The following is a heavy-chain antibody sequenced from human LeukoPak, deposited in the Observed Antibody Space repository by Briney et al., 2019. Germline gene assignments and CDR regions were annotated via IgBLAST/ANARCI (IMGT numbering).Heavy chain of an antibody. D-gene: IGHD3-16*02. CDR2: IGSDSKT. CDR3: AKTVSGSHSYQGGDY. Sequence: GGSLRLSCAASGFTFSGFAMTWVRQAPGKGLEWVSSIGSDSKTHYSESVKGRFTMSRDNSKNTLYLQMNSLRAEDTAVYFCAKTVSGSHSYQGGDYWGQGTLVTVST. V-gene: IGHV3-23*01. J-gene: IGHJ4*02. CDR1: GFTFSGFA.